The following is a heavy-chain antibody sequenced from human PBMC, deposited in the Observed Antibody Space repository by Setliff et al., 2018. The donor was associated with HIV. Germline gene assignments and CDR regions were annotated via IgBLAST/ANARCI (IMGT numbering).Heavy chain of an antibody. Sequence: SVKVSCKASGGNFRSYGISWVRQAPGQGLEWMGGIIPMSGVPKYAQKFQGRVTITADTSTDTAYMELSSLRSEDTAVYYCATLTVDTAIRVPYWGQGTLVTVSS. CDR2: IIPMSGVP. CDR3: ATLTVDTAIRVPY. J-gene: IGHJ4*02. CDR1: GGNFRSYG. V-gene: IGHV1-69*10. D-gene: IGHD5-18*01.